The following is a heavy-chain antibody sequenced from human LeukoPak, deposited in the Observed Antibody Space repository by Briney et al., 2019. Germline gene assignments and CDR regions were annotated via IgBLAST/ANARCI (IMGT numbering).Heavy chain of an antibody. Sequence: SETLSLTCTVSGGSISSSSYYWGWIRQPPGKGLEWIGSIYYSGSTYYNPSLKSRVTISVDTSKNQFSLKLSSVTAADTAVYYCARLLNDFWSGYYQYYFDYWGQGTLVTVSS. J-gene: IGHJ4*02. D-gene: IGHD3-3*01. CDR2: IYYSGST. CDR3: ARLLNDFWSGYYQYYFDY. CDR1: GGSISSSSYY. V-gene: IGHV4-39*01.